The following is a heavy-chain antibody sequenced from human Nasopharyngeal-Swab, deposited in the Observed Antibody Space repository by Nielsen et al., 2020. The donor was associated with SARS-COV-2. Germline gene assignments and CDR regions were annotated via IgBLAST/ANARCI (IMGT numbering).Heavy chain of an antibody. CDR2: INHSGST. V-gene: IGHV4-34*01. J-gene: IGHJ6*03. Sequence: RQAPGKGPEWIAEINHSGSTNYNPSLKSRVTLSVDTSMNQVSLEVSSVTAADTAVYYCARGLSGIVPAPILGLGPYYYYYYMDVWGKGATVTVSS. D-gene: IGHD2-2*01. CDR3: ARGLSGIVPAPILGLGPYYYYYYMDV.